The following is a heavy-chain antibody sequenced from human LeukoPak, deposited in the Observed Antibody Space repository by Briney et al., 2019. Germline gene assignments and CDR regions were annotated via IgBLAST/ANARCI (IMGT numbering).Heavy chain of an antibody. Sequence: PGGSLRLSCAASGFTFDDYGMSWVRQAPGKGLEWVSGINWNGGSTGYADSVKGRFTISRDNAKNSLYLQMNSLRAEDTALYYCAGTRVPAAPFDYWGQGTLVTVSS. J-gene: IGHJ4*02. CDR2: INWNGGST. CDR1: GFTFDDYG. D-gene: IGHD2-2*01. V-gene: IGHV3-20*04. CDR3: AGTRVPAAPFDY.